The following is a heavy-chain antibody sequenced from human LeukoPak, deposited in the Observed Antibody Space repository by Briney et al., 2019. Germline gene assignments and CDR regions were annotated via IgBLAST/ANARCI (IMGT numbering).Heavy chain of an antibody. Sequence: SETLSLTCTVSGGSISSYYWSWIRQPPGKGLVWIGYIYYSGSTNYNPSLKSRVTISVDTSKNQFSLKLSSVTAADTAVYYCASGSLVAGTALCDYWGQGTLVTVSS. CDR1: GGSISSYY. CDR2: IYYSGST. CDR3: ASGSLVAGTALCDY. J-gene: IGHJ4*02. D-gene: IGHD6-19*01. V-gene: IGHV4-59*01.